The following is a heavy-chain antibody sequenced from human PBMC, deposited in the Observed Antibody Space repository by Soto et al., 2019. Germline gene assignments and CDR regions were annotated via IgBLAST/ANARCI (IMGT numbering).Heavy chain of an antibody. Sequence: QVQLVQSGAEVKKPGASVKVSCKASGYTFTSYDINWVRQATGQGLEWMGWMNPNTGNTGYAQNFQGRVTMTRNTSITTAYMELSSLRSQDTAVYYCARERAVAGFDYWGQGTLVTVSS. CDR3: ARERAVAGFDY. V-gene: IGHV1-8*01. D-gene: IGHD6-19*01. CDR1: GYTFTSYD. J-gene: IGHJ4*02. CDR2: MNPNTGNT.